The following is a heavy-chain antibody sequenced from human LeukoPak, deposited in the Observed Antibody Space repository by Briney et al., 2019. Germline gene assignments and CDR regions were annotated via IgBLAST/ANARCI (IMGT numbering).Heavy chain of an antibody. J-gene: IGHJ4*02. CDR3: AKDGSALWFGELSYYFDY. CDR1: GFTFSSYG. D-gene: IGHD3-10*01. V-gene: IGHV3-30*02. Sequence: GGSLRLSCAASGFTFSSYGMHWVRQAPGKGLEWVAFIRYDGSNKYYADSVKGRFTISRDNSKNTLYLQMNSLRAEDTAVYYCAKDGSALWFGELSYYFDYWGQGTLVTVSS. CDR2: IRYDGSNK.